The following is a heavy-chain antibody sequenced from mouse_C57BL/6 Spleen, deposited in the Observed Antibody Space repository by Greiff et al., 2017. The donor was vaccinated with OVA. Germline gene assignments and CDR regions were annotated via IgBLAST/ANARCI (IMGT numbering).Heavy chain of an antibody. Sequence: QVQLQQSGAELARPGASVKLSCKASGYTFTSYGISWVKQRTGQGLEWIGEIYPRSGNTYYNEKFKGKATLTADKSSSTAYMELRSLTSEDSAVYFCAREGLGYSNYDAMDYWGQGTSVTVSS. D-gene: IGHD2-5*01. V-gene: IGHV1-81*01. CDR3: AREGLGYSNYDAMDY. J-gene: IGHJ4*01. CDR2: IYPRSGNT. CDR1: GYTFTSYG.